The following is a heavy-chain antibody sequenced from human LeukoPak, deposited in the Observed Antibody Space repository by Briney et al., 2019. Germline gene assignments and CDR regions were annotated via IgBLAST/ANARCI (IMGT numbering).Heavy chain of an antibody. D-gene: IGHD6-6*01. J-gene: IGHJ4*02. CDR1: GFTVSSNY. V-gene: IGHV3-66*01. CDR3: ARDREQLVPDFDY. CDR2: IYSGGST. Sequence: GGSLRLSCAASGFTVSSNYMSWVRQAPGKGLEWVSVIYSGGSTYYADSVKGRFTISRDNAKNSLYLQMNSLRAEDTAVYYCARDREQLVPDFDYWGQGTLVAVSS.